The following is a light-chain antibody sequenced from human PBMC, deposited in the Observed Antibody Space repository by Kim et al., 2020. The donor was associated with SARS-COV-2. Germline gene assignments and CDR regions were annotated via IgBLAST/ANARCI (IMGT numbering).Light chain of an antibody. CDR2: DNN. J-gene: IGLJ2*01. V-gene: IGLV1-51*01. Sequence: GQKVTISCSGSSSNIGNNYVSWYQQLPGTAPKLLIYDNNKRPSGIPDRFSGSKSGTSATLGITGLQTGDEADYYCGTWDSSLSAVVFGGGTHLTVL. CDR3: GTWDSSLSAVV. CDR1: SSNIGNNY.